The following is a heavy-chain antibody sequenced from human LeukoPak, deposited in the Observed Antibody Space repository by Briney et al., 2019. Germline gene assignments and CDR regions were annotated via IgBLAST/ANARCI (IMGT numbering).Heavy chain of an antibody. Sequence: GESLKISCKGSGFSFTNYWIGWVRQMPGKGLEWMGTIYPVDFDTRYSPSLQGQVTISADKSISTAYLQWSSLKASDTAMYYCARGYCSGDPCYLDYWGQGTLVTVSS. D-gene: IGHD2-15*01. V-gene: IGHV5-51*01. CDR2: IYPVDFDT. CDR3: ARGYCSGDPCYLDY. CDR1: GFSFTNYW. J-gene: IGHJ4*02.